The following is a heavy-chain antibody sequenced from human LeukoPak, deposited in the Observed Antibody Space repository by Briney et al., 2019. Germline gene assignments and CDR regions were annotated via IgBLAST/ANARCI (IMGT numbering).Heavy chain of an antibody. J-gene: IGHJ4*02. CDR2: ISYDGSNK. D-gene: IGHD3-22*01. V-gene: IGHV3-30*18. CDR1: GFTFSNYG. CDR3: AKDLNYYDSSGPLDY. Sequence: PGGSLRLSCAASGFTFSNYGMHWVRQAPGKGLEWVAVISYDGSNKYYADSVKGRFTISRDNSKNTLYLQMNSLRAEDTAVYYCAKDLNYYDSSGPLDYWGQGTLVTVSS.